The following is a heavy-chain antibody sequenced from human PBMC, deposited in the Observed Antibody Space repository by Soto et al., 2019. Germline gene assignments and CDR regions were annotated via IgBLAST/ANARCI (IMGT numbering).Heavy chain of an antibody. CDR1: GFTFSDYA. CDR2: ISGRGRGT. D-gene: IGHD1-1*01. Sequence: PGGSLRLSCAASGFTFSDYAMSWVRQAPGKGLVWVSTISGRGRGTYYADSVKGRFSISRDNSKNTLYLQMNTLRADDTAVYYCAKEPTNSNVGPSLVHYWGQGTLVTVSS. J-gene: IGHJ4*02. CDR3: AKEPTNSNVGPSLVHY. V-gene: IGHV3-23*01.